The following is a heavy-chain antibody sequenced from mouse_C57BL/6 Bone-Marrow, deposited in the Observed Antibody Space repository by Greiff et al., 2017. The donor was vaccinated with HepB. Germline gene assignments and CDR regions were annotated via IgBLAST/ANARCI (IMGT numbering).Heavy chain of an antibody. CDR3: ARRRFYAMDY. CDR2: ISSGSSTI. V-gene: IGHV5-17*01. J-gene: IGHJ4*01. Sequence: EVKVEESGGGLVKPGGSLKLSCAASGFTFSDYGMHWVRQAPEKGLEWVAYISSGSSTIYYADTVKGRFTISRDNAKNTLFLQMTSLRSEDTAMYYCARRRFYAMDYWGQGTSVTVSS. CDR1: GFTFSDYG.